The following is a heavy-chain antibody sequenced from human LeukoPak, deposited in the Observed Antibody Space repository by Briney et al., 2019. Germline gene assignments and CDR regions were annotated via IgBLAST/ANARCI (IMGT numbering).Heavy chain of an antibody. J-gene: IGHJ3*02. CDR3: ARGVLLQGRGAFDI. D-gene: IGHD1-26*01. Sequence: GASVKVSCKASGYTFTVYYIHWLRQAPGQGLEWMGWIIPNSGGTKYAQKFQDRVTMTRDTSISTAYMELSSLTYDDTAVYYCARGVLLQGRGAFDIWGQGAMVTVSS. CDR2: IIPNSGGT. CDR1: GYTFTVYY. V-gene: IGHV1-2*02.